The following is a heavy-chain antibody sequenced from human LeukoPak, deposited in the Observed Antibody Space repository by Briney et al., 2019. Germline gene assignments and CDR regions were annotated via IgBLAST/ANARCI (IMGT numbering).Heavy chain of an antibody. CDR1: GGSFSGYY. CDR3: ARGRYCSSTSCYRHQFDY. J-gene: IGHJ4*02. Sequence: SETLSLTCAVYGGSFSGYYWSWIRQPPGKGLEWIGEINHSGSTNYNPSLKSRVTISVDTSKNQFSLKLSSVTVADTAVYYCARGRYCSSTSCYRHQFDYWGQGTLVTVSS. D-gene: IGHD2-2*01. V-gene: IGHV4-34*01. CDR2: INHSGST.